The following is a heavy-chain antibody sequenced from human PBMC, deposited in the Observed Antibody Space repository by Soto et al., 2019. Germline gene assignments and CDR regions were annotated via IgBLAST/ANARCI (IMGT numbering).Heavy chain of an antibody. V-gene: IGHV4-31*03. D-gene: IGHD4-17*01. CDR1: GGSISSGDYY. CDR3: ARLNGDIYWYFDL. CDR2: IYYSGST. Sequence: QVQLQESGPGLLKPSQTLSLTCTVSGGSISSGDYYWSWVRQRPGKGLERFGYIYYSGSTSYNPSLRSRLTISLDTSKKHFSLKLSSVTAADTAVYYCARLNGDIYWYFDLWGRGTLVTVSS. J-gene: IGHJ2*01.